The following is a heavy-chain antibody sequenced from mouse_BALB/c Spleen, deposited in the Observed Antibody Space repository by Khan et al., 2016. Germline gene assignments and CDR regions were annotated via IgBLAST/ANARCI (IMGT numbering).Heavy chain of an antibody. CDR2: IYPYNGGT. CDR3: ARVGILHYAMDY. J-gene: IGHJ4*01. Sequence: VQLQQSGPELVKPGASVKISCKASGYTFTDYNMHWVKQSPGKSLEWIGYIYPYNGGTSYNQKFKSKATLSVDNSYSTAYMELRSLTSEDSSVYYCARVGILHYAMDYWGQGTSVTVSS. V-gene: IGHV1S29*02. CDR1: GYTFTDYN.